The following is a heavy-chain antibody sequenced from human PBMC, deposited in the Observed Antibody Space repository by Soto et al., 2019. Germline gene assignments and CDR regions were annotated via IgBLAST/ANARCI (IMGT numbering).Heavy chain of an antibody. CDR3: ARVVTPINYFDY. CDR1: GGSISSGDYY. V-gene: IGHV4-30-4*01. D-gene: IGHD2-21*02. J-gene: IGHJ4*02. Sequence: SETLSLTCTVSGGSISSGDYYWSWIRQPPGKGLEWIGYIYYSGSTYYNPSLKSRVTISVDTSKNQFSLKLSSVTAADTAVYYCARVVTPINYFDYWAQGTLATV. CDR2: IYYSGST.